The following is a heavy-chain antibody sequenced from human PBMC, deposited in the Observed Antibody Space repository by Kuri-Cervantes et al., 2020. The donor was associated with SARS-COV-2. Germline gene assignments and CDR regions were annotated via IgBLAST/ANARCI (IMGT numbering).Heavy chain of an antibody. CDR1: GDSIISSSYY. CDR2: ISYSGST. V-gene: IGHV4-39*07. Sequence: SETLSLTCTVSGDSIISSSYYWDWIRQPPGKGLEWIGTISYSGSTNYNPSLKSRVTISVDTSKNQFSLKLSSVTAADTAVYYCARGGAIFDYWGQGTLVTVSS. J-gene: IGHJ4*02. CDR3: ARGGAIFDY. D-gene: IGHD1-26*01.